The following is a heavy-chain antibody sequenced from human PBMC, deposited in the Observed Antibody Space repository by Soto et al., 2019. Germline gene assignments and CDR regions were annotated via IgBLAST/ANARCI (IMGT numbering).Heavy chain of an antibody. CDR1: GFIFSNFA. D-gene: IGHD3-22*01. V-gene: IGHV3-30-3*01. CDR3: AKDRRSGYYYYFDY. CDR2: MSFDGVDK. Sequence: QVQLVESGGGVVQPGRSLRLSCAASGFIFSNFALHWVRQAPGEGLEWVALMSFDGVDKYYADSVKGRFTISRDNSKNTLYLQMNSLRAEDTALYYCAKDRRSGYYYYFDYWGQGTLVTVSS. J-gene: IGHJ4*02.